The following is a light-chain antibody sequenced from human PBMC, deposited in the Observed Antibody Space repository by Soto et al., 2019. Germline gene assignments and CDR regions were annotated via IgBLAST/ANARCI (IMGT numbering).Light chain of an antibody. V-gene: IGLV1-44*01. J-gene: IGLJ2*01. CDR2: SNN. Sequence: QSVLTQPPSASGTPGQRVTISCSGGSSIFKTNTVSWYQQLPGAAPRLLIYSNNQRPSGAPDRFSGSKSGTSASLAISGLQSEDDGTYHCATWDDSLNGLIFGGGTKLTVL. CDR3: ATWDDSLNGLI. CDR1: SSIFKTNT.